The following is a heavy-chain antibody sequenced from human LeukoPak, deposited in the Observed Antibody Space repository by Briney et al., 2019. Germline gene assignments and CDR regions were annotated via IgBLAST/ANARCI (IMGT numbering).Heavy chain of an antibody. D-gene: IGHD3-3*01. CDR2: KKQDGSEK. J-gene: IGHJ1*01. CDR3: ARDHYDFWSGYEPAEYFQH. Sequence: GGSLRLSCAASGFTFSSYWMSWVRQAPGKGLEWVANKKQDGSEKYYVDSVKGRFTISRDNAKNSLYLQMNSLRAEDTAVYYCARDHYDFWSGYEPAEYFQHWGQGTLVTVSS. V-gene: IGHV3-7*01. CDR1: GFTFSSYW.